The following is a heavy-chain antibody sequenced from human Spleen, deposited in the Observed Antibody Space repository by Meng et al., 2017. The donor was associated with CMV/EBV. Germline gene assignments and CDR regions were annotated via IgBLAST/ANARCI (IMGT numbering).Heavy chain of an antibody. CDR1: GGTFGGFY. CDR3: ARGALGYCSSTSCRDAFDI. V-gene: IGHV4-34*01. CDR2: INHSGST. J-gene: IGHJ3*02. D-gene: IGHD2-2*01. Sequence: GSLRLSCAVYGGTFGGFYYNWIRQPPGKGLEWIGEINHSGSTNYNPSLKSRVTISVDTSKNQFSLKLSSVTAADTAVYYCARGALGYCSSTSCRDAFDIWGQGTMVTVSS.